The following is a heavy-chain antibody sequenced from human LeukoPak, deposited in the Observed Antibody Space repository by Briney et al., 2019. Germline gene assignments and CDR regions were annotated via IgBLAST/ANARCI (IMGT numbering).Heavy chain of an antibody. CDR3: ARDPQGYQLLPVPYYYYGMDV. D-gene: IGHD2-2*01. CDR1: GFTFSSYS. J-gene: IGHJ6*04. Sequence: GGSLRLSCAASGFTFSSYSMNRVRQAPGKGLEWVSSISSSSSYIYYADSVKGRFTISRDNAKNSLYLQMNSLRAEDTAVYYCARDPQGYQLLPVPYYYYGMDVWGKGTTVTVSS. CDR2: ISSSSSYI. V-gene: IGHV3-21*01.